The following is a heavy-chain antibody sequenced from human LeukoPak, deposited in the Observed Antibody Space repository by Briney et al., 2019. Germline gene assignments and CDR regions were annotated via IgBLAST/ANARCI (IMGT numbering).Heavy chain of an antibody. CDR2: INPDGSST. V-gene: IGHV3-74*01. Sequence: GGSLRLSCAASGFTFTAYWMHWVRQAPGKGLVWVSRINPDGSSTSYADSVKGRFTISRDNAKNSLYLQMNSLRAEDTAVYYCAKDPFIAAAGTLSPFDYWGQGTLVTVSS. CDR3: AKDPFIAAAGTLSPFDY. J-gene: IGHJ4*02. D-gene: IGHD6-13*01. CDR1: GFTFTAYW.